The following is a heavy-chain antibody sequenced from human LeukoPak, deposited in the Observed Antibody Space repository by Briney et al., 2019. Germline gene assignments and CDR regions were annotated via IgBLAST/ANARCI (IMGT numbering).Heavy chain of an antibody. J-gene: IGHJ4*02. CDR1: GGSIRSGGYY. V-gene: IGHV4-31*03. Sequence: SETLSLTCTVSGGSIRSGGYYWSWIRRHPGKGLEWIGYMYNSGSTSYNPSLKSRVTISVDTSKNQFSLKLSSVTAADTAVYYCARGYFNILTGYYVPHWGQGTLVTVSS. CDR3: ARGYFNILTGYYVPH. CDR2: MYNSGST. D-gene: IGHD3-9*01.